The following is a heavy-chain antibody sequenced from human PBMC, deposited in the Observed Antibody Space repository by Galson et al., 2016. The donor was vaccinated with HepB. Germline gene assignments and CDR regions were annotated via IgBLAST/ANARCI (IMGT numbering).Heavy chain of an antibody. CDR2: ISWNSGRL. V-gene: IGHV3-9*01. D-gene: IGHD4-17*01. J-gene: IGHJ1*01. Sequence: SLRLSCAASGFTFGDFAIHWVRQAPGKGLEWVSGISWNSGRLTYTDSVKGRFTISGDNSKNSLYLQMDSLRPDDSAFYYCAKATSGSAYGSRYFQHWGQGTLVTVSS. CDR1: GFTFGDFA. CDR3: AKATSGSAYGSRYFQH.